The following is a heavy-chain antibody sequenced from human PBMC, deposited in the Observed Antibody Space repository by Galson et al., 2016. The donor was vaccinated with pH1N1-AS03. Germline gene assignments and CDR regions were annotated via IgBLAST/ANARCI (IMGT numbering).Heavy chain of an antibody. CDR3: AKDLNGYYESSGLFDH. Sequence: SLRLSCAASGFTFSNFGMHWVRQAPGKGLEWVAVISYDGNYKHYGDSVKGRFTISRDNSRNTVYLQMNSLRAEDTAMFYCAKDLNGYYESSGLFDHWGQGTLVTVSS. J-gene: IGHJ4*02. D-gene: IGHD3-22*01. CDR1: GFTFSNFG. CDR2: ISYDGNYK. V-gene: IGHV3-30*18.